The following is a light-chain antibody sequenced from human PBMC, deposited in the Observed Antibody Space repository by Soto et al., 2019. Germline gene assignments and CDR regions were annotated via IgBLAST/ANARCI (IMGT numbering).Light chain of an antibody. J-gene: IGKJ4*02. CDR1: QGISNW. CDR3: QQANSFPLT. Sequence: DIQMTQSPSSVSASVGDRVSITCRASQGISNWLDWYQQKPGRAPKLLIYTGSSWQSGVPSRFNGNGSETDFTLTISNLQPEDVATYYCQQANSFPLTFGRGTKVEIK. CDR2: TGS. V-gene: IGKV1-12*01.